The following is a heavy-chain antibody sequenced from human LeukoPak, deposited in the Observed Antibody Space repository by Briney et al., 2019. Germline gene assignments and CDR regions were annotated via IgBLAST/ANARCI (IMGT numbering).Heavy chain of an antibody. CDR3: AKGRDYGDF. Sequence: GGSLTLPCTVSGFTFSSYWMTWVRQVPGKGLQWVANINQDGREKYYMDSMKGRLNISRDNTENSVFLQLTSLRPEDTGIYFCAKGRDYGDFWGQGTLVAVSS. V-gene: IGHV3-7*01. CDR1: GFTFSSYW. J-gene: IGHJ4*02. CDR2: INQDGREK.